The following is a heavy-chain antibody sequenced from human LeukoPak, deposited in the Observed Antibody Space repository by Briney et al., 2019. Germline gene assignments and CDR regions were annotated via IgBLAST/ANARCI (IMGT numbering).Heavy chain of an antibody. V-gene: IGHV3-23*01. J-gene: IGHJ4*02. CDR3: AKGSDRMVATPIDY. D-gene: IGHD5-12*01. CDR2: ISGSGGST. CDR1: GFTFSSYA. Sequence: VGSLRLSCAASGFTFSSYAMSLVRQAPGKGLEWVSAISGSGGSTYYSDSVKGRFTISRDNSKNTLYLQMNSPRAEDTAVYYCAKGSDRMVATPIDYWGQGTLVTVSS.